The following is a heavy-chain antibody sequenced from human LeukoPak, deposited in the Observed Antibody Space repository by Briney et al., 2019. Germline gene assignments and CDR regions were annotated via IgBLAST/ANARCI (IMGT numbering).Heavy chain of an antibody. V-gene: IGHV3-23*01. Sequence: PGGSLRLSCAASGFTSTSYAMSWVRQAPGKGLEWVSAITGSGGSTYYADSVTGRFTISRDNSKNTLYLQMNSLRAEDTAVYYCAAYRSGWQTFDYWGQGTLVTVSS. J-gene: IGHJ4*02. CDR1: GFTSTSYA. D-gene: IGHD6-19*01. CDR2: ITGSGGST. CDR3: AAYRSGWQTFDY.